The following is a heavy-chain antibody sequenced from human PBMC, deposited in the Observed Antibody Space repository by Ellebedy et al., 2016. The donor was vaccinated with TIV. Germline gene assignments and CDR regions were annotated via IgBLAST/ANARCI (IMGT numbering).Heavy chain of an antibody. CDR3: ARGEGWIDN. CDR1: GFTFSSYW. CDR2: IKKDGSEK. Sequence: GESLKISCAASGFTFSSYWMSWVRQAPGKGLEWVANIKKDGSEKYYVDSVKGRFTISRDNAKSSLYLQLNSLRAEDTAVYFCARGEGWIDNWGQGTLVTVSS. D-gene: IGHD5-24*01. V-gene: IGHV3-7*04. J-gene: IGHJ4*02.